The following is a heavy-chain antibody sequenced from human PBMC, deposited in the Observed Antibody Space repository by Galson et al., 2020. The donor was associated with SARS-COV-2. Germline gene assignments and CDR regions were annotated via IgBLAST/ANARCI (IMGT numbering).Heavy chain of an antibody. CDR3: ARGLEPHFYYCGMDV. D-gene: IGHD1-1*01. Sequence: SVKVSCKASGGTFSSYAFHWVRQAPGQGPEWMGGIIPVFGTAKYAHNFQGRLTIAADESTSTAYMELSSLRSEDTALYYCARGLEPHFYYCGMDVGGQGTTVTVSS. V-gene: IGHV1-69*13. CDR1: GGTFSSYA. CDR2: IIPVFGTA. J-gene: IGHJ6*02.